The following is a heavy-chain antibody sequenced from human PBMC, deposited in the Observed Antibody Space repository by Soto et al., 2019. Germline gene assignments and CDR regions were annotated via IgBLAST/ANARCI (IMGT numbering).Heavy chain of an antibody. V-gene: IGHV3-74*01. D-gene: IGHD2-8*01. J-gene: IGHJ6*02. CDR3: ARDMYPVRFEAVGMDV. CDR1: GFTFSSYW. Sequence: EVQLVESGGGLVQPGGSLRLSCAASGFTFSSYWMHWVRQAPGKGLVWVSRINSDGSSTSYADSVKGRFTISRDNAKNTLYLQMNSLRAEDTAVDYCARDMYPVRFEAVGMDVWGQGTTVTVSS. CDR2: INSDGSST.